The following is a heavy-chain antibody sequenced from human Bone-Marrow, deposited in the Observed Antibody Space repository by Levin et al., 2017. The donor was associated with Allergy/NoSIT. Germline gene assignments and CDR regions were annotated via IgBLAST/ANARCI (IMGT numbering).Heavy chain of an antibody. CDR1: GYTFTGYY. Sequence: ASVKVSCKASGYTFTGYYMHWVRQAPGQGLEWMGWINPNSGGTNYAQKFQGRVTMTRDTSISTAYMELSRLRSDDTAVYYCARDQAATGVVVVIGDFDYWGQGTLVTVSS. CDR3: ARDQAATGVVVVIGDFDY. J-gene: IGHJ4*02. V-gene: IGHV1-2*02. D-gene: IGHD3-22*01. CDR2: INPNSGGT.